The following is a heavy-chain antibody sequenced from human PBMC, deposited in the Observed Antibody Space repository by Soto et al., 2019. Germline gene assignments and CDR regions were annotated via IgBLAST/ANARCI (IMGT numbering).Heavy chain of an antibody. D-gene: IGHD1-7*01. J-gene: IGHJ4*02. V-gene: IGHV4-30-4*01. Sequence: SETLSLTCTVSGGSISSGDYYWSWIRQPPGKGLEWIGYIYFSGSTYYNPSLKSRVTISVDTSKNQFSLNLSFVTAADTAVYYCATMGTPATGLYYFDYWGQGTLVTVSS. CDR3: ATMGTPATGLYYFDY. CDR2: IYFSGST. CDR1: GGSISSGDYY.